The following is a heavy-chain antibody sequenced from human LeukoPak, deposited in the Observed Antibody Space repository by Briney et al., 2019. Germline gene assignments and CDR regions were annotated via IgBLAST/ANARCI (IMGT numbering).Heavy chain of an antibody. D-gene: IGHD3-10*01. CDR3: AREKSSRDPGAFDI. CDR2: ISSSGSTI. CDR1: GFTVSSNY. Sequence: GGSLRLSCAASGFTVSSNYMSWVRQAPGKGLEWVSYISSSGSTIYYADSVKGRFTISRDNAKNSLYLQMNSLRAEDTAVYYCAREKSSRDPGAFDIWGQGTMVTVSS. V-gene: IGHV3-11*01. J-gene: IGHJ3*02.